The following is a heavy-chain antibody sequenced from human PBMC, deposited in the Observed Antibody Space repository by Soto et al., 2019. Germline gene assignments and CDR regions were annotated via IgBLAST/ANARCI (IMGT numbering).Heavy chain of an antibody. V-gene: IGHV4-34*01. CDR2: INHSGST. CDR1: GGSCSGYY. D-gene: IGHD6-19*01. Sequence: SETLSLTCAVDGGSCSGYYWSWIRQPPGKGLEWIGEINHSGSTNYNPSLKSRVTISVDTSKNQFSLKLSSVTAADTAVYYCARGLYSSGWYFTAKINWFDPWGQGTLVTVSS. J-gene: IGHJ5*02. CDR3: ARGLYSSGWYFTAKINWFDP.